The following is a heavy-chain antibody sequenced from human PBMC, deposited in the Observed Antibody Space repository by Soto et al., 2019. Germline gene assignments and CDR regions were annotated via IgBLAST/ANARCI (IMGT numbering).Heavy chain of an antibody. V-gene: IGHV4-59*01. D-gene: IGHD2-15*01. Sequence: QVQLQESGPRLVKPSETLSLTCTVSGGSISSYYWSWLRQPPGKRLEWIGHISSSGSTSYNPSLKSRVSISMDTSKNQFSLNLGSVTAADSAVYYCARRIQLDYWGQGTLVTVSS. J-gene: IGHJ4*02. CDR1: GGSISSYY. CDR3: ARRIQLDY. CDR2: ISSSGST.